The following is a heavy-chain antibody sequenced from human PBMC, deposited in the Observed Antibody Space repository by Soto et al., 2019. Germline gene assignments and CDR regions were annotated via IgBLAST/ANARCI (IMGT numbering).Heavy chain of an antibody. D-gene: IGHD3-10*01. CDR3: ARPLWFGEKGLNWFDP. CDR2: IYYSGST. J-gene: IGHJ5*02. Sequence: SETLSLTCTVSGGSISSSSYYWGWIRQPPGKGLEWIGSIYYSGSTYYNPSLKSRVTISVDTSKNQFSLKLSSVTAADTAVYYCARPLWFGEKGLNWFDPWGQGTLVTVSS. V-gene: IGHV4-39*01. CDR1: GGSISSSSYY.